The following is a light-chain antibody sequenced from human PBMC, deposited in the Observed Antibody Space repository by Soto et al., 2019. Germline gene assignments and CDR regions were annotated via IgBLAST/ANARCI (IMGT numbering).Light chain of an antibody. J-gene: IGKJ2*01. CDR3: QQRSNWPPAHT. CDR2: DAS. Sequence: EIVLTQSPATLSLSPGERATLSCRASQSVSSYLAWYQQKPGQAPRLLIYDASNRATGIPARFSGSGSGTAFTLTISRLELEDFGVYYCQQRSNWPPAHTFGQGTKLEI. CDR1: QSVSSY. V-gene: IGKV3-11*01.